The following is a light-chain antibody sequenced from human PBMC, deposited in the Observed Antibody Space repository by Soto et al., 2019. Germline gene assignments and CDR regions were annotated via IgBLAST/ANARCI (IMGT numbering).Light chain of an antibody. CDR1: QSLQHNNGNTL. Sequence: EIVMTQSPLSLTVTPGEPASISCKSSQSLQHNNGNTLLDWYMQKPGQSPQLLIYLASRRAPGAPDRVSGSGSGTDFTLRISTVEADDAAIYYCMQALQTPRMFGQGTKLEI. CDR2: LAS. J-gene: IGKJ1*01. V-gene: IGKV2-28*01. CDR3: MQALQTPRM.